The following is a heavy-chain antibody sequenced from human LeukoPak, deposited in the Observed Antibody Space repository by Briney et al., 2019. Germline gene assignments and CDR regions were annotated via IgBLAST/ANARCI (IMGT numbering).Heavy chain of an antibody. V-gene: IGHV1-2*02. D-gene: IGHD6-19*01. CDR1: GYSFSGYY. J-gene: IGHJ5*02. CDR2: IDPNSGDT. CDR3: ARGAFQSSAWST. Sequence: ASVKVSCKASGYSFSGYYMYWVRQAPGQGLEWMGWIDPNSGDTKYAQKFRGRVTMTRYTSISTAYMELSRLTSDDTAVYYCARGAFQSSAWSTWGLGNLVTVSS.